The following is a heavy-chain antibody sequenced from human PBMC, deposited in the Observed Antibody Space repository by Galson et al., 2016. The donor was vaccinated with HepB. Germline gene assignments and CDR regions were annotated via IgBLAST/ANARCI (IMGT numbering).Heavy chain of an antibody. V-gene: IGHV1-2*04. CDR2: INPNSGGT. CDR1: GYSFSGYD. Sequence: SVKVSCKASGYSFSGYDMHWVRQAPGQGLEWIGWINPNSGGTKYAKKFQGWVTMTRDTSISTAYMELSRLRSDDTAVYYCARGRYGSAWNLYYYGMDVWGQGTTVTVSS. D-gene: IGHD6-19*01. J-gene: IGHJ6*02. CDR3: ARGRYGSAWNLYYYGMDV.